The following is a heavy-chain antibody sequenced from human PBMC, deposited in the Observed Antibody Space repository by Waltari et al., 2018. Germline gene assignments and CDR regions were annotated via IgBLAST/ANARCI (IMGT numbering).Heavy chain of an antibody. CDR1: DGPISIFY. J-gene: IGHJ2*01. Sequence: QVQLLQSAPGLVKPSETLSLNCPVSDGPISIFYWTWFRQPPGKGPEWIECIATTGGTKYNPSLQSRVSLSVDTSKNQFSLRLTSVTAADTALYYCARDTGGWYYDLWGRGSLVTVSA. CDR2: IATTGGT. V-gene: IGHV4-59*01. D-gene: IGHD3-10*01. CDR3: ARDTGGWYYDL.